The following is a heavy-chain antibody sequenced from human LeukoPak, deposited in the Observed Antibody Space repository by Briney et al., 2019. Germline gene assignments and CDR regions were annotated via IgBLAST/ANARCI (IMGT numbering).Heavy chain of an antibody. J-gene: IGHJ4*01. CDR2: IYYSGTT. Sequence: SETLSLTCTVSGGSISGSDYYWAWIRQTPGKGLEWIGNIYYSGTTYYSPSLRSRITMSIDTSKNHFSLKLTSVTAADTAVYYCATRATWLGPADYWGQGALVIVSS. CDR1: GGSISGSDYY. D-gene: IGHD5-12*01. CDR3: ATRATWLGPADY. V-gene: IGHV4-39*02.